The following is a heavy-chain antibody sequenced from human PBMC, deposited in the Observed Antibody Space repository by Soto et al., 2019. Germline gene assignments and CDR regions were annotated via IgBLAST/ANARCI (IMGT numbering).Heavy chain of an antibody. CDR3: ARRRWRGTAFDP. V-gene: IGHV1-46*01. CDR1: GYTFTSYY. J-gene: IGHJ5*02. D-gene: IGHD2-15*01. CDR2: INPSGGST. Sequence: QVQLVQSGAEVKKPGASVKVSCKASGYTFTSYYMHWVRQAPGQGLEWMGIINPSGGSTSYEQKFQGRVTMTRDTSTSTVYMELSSLRSEDTAVYYCARRRWRGTAFDPWGQGTLVTVSS.